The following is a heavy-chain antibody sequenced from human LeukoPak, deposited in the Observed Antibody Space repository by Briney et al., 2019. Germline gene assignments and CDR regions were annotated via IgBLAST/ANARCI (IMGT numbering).Heavy chain of an antibody. CDR2: IYYSGST. CDR1: GGSISSYY. V-gene: IGHV4-59*12. D-gene: IGHD1-26*01. Sequence: PSETLSLTCTVSGGSISSYYWSWIRQPPGKGLEWIGYIYYSGSTNYNPSLKSRVTMSVDTSKNQFSLKLSSVTAADTAVYYCARGAKVGATGYYFDYWGQGTLVTVSS. J-gene: IGHJ4*02. CDR3: ARGAKVGATGYYFDY.